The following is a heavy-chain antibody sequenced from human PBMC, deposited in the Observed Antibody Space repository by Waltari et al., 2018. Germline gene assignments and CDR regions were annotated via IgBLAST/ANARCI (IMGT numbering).Heavy chain of an antibody. J-gene: IGHJ4*02. CDR2: RRTTGAT. CDR1: GDFPRDYH. D-gene: IGHD3-9*01. V-gene: IGHV4-4*08. Sequence: HVQLQESGPGVVKPSETLSLTCSVPGDFPRDYHWTWIRQAPGKGLEWIAYRRTTGATKCTPSLESRVTLSADTSKKQFSLRLTSVTAADTAVYFCARLPTKYFDSLGWGFFDQWGQGILVTVSS. CDR3: ARLPTKYFDSLGWGFFDQ.